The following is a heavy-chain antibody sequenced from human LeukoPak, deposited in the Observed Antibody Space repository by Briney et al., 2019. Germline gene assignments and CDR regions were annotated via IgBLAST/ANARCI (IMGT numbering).Heavy chain of an antibody. J-gene: IGHJ4*02. D-gene: IGHD1-26*01. CDR2: LHISGNT. V-gene: IGHV4-4*07. CDR1: GGSISANH. Sequence: SETLSLTCTVSGGSISANHWVWIRQPAGKGLEWIGRLHISGNTNYNPSLKSRVTISPDTSKNQFSLRMTSATAADTAVYFCARDPLRSSFDLWGQGILVSVSS. CDR3: ARDPLRSSFDL.